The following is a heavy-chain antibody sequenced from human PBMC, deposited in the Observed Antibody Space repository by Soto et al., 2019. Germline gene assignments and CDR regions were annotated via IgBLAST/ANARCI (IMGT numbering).Heavy chain of an antibody. D-gene: IGHD6-19*01. Sequence: EVQLVESGGGLVKPGGSLRLSYAASGFTFSNAWMNWVRQAPGKGLEWVGRIKSKTDGGTTDYAAPVKGRFTISRDDSKNTLYLQMNSLKTEDTAVYYCTTDFIAVAGIDFDYWGQGTLVTVSS. J-gene: IGHJ4*02. CDR2: IKSKTDGGTT. CDR1: GFTFSNAW. V-gene: IGHV3-15*07. CDR3: TTDFIAVAGIDFDY.